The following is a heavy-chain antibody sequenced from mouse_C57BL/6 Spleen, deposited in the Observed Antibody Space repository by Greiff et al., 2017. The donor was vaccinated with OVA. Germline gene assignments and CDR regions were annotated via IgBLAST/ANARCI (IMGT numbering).Heavy chain of an antibody. CDR2: IYTGDGDT. Sequence: QVQLQQSGPELVKPGASVTISCKASGYAFSSSWMNWVKQRPGKGLEWIGRIYTGDGDTNYNGKFKGKATLTADKSSSTAYMQLSSLTSEDSAVYFCARDDGDADWYFDVWGTGTTVTVSS. V-gene: IGHV1-82*01. J-gene: IGHJ1*03. CDR3: ARDDGDADWYFDV. D-gene: IGHD2-13*01. CDR1: GYAFSSSW.